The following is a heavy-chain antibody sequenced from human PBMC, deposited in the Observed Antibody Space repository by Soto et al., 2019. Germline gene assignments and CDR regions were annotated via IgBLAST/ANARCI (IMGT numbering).Heavy chain of an antibody. D-gene: IGHD6-13*01. V-gene: IGHV3-30*18. J-gene: IGHJ6*02. Sequence: QVQLVESGGGVIQPGTSLSLSCGSSGFTFRNFGMYWVRQAPGKGLEWVAVVSYDGNHKYYADSVKGRFTVSRDNAKNMLYLQMNSLRGEDTAVYYCAKDVGQQLVLNYGMDVWGQGTTVTVSS. CDR3: AKDVGQQLVLNYGMDV. CDR2: VSYDGNHK. CDR1: GFTFRNFG.